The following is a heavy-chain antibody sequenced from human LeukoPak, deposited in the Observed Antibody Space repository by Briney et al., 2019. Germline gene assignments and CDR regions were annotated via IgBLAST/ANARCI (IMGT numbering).Heavy chain of an antibody. Sequence: GGSLRLSCAASGFTFSSYAMHWVRQAPGKGLEYVSAISSNGGSTYYANSVKGRFTISRDNSKNTLYLQMGSLRAEDMAVYYCSRTPGSSFSPMDVWGKGTTVTISS. CDR3: SRTPGSSFSPMDV. CDR2: ISSNGGST. D-gene: IGHD6-13*01. J-gene: IGHJ6*03. CDR1: GFTFSSYA. V-gene: IGHV3-64*01.